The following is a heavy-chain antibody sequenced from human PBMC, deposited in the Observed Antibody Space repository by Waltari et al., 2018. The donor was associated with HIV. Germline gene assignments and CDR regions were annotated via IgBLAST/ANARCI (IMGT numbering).Heavy chain of an antibody. CDR3: ARHDGTSYYFGSDMNPRPFSFWFAS. D-gene: IGHD3-10*01. Sequence: QLLLQESGPGLVRPSETLSLTCTVTGPSISSRRYYWGWVRQPPGKGLEGIVSHMYSGSTYNHPSVKSRVAISVDTSRNQFSLNLTSVTAADTALYYCARHDGTSYYFGSDMNPRPFSFWFASWGQGILVTVSS. V-gene: IGHV4-39*01. J-gene: IGHJ5*01. CDR1: GPSISSRRYY. CDR2: HMYSGST.